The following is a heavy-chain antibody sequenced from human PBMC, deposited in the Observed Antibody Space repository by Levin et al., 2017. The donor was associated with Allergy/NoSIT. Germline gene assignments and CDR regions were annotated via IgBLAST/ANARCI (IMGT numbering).Heavy chain of an antibody. V-gene: IGHV1-8*01. J-gene: IGHJ6*02. D-gene: IGHD3-22*01. CDR3: ARGEYYYDSSDTYGMDV. CDR1: GYTFTSYD. Sequence: ASVKVSCKASGYTFTSYDINWVRQATGQGLEWMGWMNPNSGNTGYAQKFQGRVTMTRNTSISTAYMELSSLRSEDTAVYYCARGEYYYDSSDTYGMDVWGQGTTVTVSS. CDR2: MNPNSGNT.